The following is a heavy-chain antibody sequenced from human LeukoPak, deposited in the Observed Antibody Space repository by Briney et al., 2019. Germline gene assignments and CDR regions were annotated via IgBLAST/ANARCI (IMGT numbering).Heavy chain of an antibody. V-gene: IGHV1-2*02. CDR1: GYTFTGYY. D-gene: IGHD2-2*01. CDR3: ARGAVVVPAATGDWFDP. J-gene: IGHJ5*02. Sequence: ASVKVSCKASGYTFTGYYMHWVRQAPGQGLEWMGWINPNSGGTDYAQKFQGRVTMTRDTSISTAYMELSRLRSDDTAVYYCARGAVVVPAATGDWFDPWGQGTLVTVSS. CDR2: INPNSGGT.